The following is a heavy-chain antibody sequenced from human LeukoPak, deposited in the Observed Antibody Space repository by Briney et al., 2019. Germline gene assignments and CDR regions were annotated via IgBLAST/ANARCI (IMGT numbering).Heavy chain of an antibody. CDR1: GYTFIDYY. CDR3: ARDRDGAQGGY. J-gene: IGHJ4*02. V-gene: IGHV1-2*02. D-gene: IGHD4-17*01. Sequence: ASVKVSCKASGYTFIDYYIHWVRQAPGQGLEWMGWINPDSGGTNYAQKFQGRVTMTRDTSISTAYLELSSLKSVDTAVYYCARDRDGAQGGYWGQGTLVTVSS. CDR2: INPDSGGT.